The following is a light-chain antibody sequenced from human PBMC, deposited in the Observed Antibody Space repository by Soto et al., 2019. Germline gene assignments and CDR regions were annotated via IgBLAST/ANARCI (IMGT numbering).Light chain of an antibody. V-gene: IGKV3-15*01. Sequence: EIVVTQSPGILSVSPGDRATLSCRASQSVSTNLAWYQQKPGQAPTLLIYAASTRATGIPARFTGSGSGTDFTLTISSLQSEDFAVYCCQEYSKWPLFTFGPGTRVDIK. J-gene: IGKJ3*01. CDR1: QSVSTN. CDR3: QEYSKWPLFT. CDR2: AAS.